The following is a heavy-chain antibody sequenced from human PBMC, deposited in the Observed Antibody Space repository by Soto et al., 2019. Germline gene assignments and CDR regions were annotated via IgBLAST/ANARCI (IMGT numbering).Heavy chain of an antibody. V-gene: IGHV2-5*02. D-gene: IGHD5-18*01. CDR3: AHSKSAAMAPGGFDY. Sequence: QITLKESGPTLVKPTQTLTLTCTFSGFSLSTSGVGVGWIRQPPGKALEWLALIYWDDDKRYSPSLKSRLTITKDTSKNPVVLTMTHMDPVDTATYYCAHSKSAAMAPGGFDYWGQGTLVTVSS. CDR2: IYWDDDK. CDR1: GFSLSTSGVG. J-gene: IGHJ4*02.